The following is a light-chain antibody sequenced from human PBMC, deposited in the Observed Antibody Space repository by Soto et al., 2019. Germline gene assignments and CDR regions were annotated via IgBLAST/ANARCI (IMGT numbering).Light chain of an antibody. J-gene: IGLJ3*02. CDR2: LNSDGSH. CDR1: SGHSSYA. V-gene: IGLV4-69*01. Sequence: QLVLTQSPSASASLGASVKLTCTLSSGHSSYAIAWHQQQPEKGPRYLMKLNSDGSHTKGDGIPDRFSGSSSGAERYLTISSLQSDDEADYYCQTWGTGTWVFGGGTKLTVL. CDR3: QTWGTGTWV.